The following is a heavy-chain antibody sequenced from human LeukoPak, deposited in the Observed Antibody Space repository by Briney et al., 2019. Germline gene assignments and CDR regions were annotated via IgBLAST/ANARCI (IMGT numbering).Heavy chain of an antibody. CDR1: GDSVSSNSAA. CDR3: ARGRGAGDYYYYGMDV. Sequence: SQTLSLTCAISGDSVSSNSAAWNWIRQPPSRGLEWLGRTYYRSKWYNDYAVSVKSRITINPDTSKNQFSLQLNSVTPEDTAVYYCARGRGAGDYYYYGMDVWGQGTTVTVSS. J-gene: IGHJ6*02. CDR2: TYYRSKWYN. D-gene: IGHD7-27*01. V-gene: IGHV6-1*01.